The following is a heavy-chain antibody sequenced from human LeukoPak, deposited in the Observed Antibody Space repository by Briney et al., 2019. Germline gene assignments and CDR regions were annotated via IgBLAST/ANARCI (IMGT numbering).Heavy chain of an antibody. J-gene: IGHJ5*02. CDR1: GFTFNNAW. CDR3: TTDSFTVIVPTAKGP. V-gene: IGHV3-15*01. D-gene: IGHD3-22*01. Sequence: PGGSLRLSCAAAGFTFNNAWMTWVRQAPGKGLEWVGHIKSKSDGGTTDYAAPVKGRFTISRADSKNTLYVQMNRLKTEDTAVYYCTTDSFTVIVPTAKGPWGQGTLVTVSS. CDR2: IKSKSDGGTT.